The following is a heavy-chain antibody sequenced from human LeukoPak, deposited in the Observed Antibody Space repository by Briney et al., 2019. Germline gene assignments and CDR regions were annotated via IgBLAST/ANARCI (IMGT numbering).Heavy chain of an antibody. Sequence: PGGSLRLSCAASGFTFSSYAMSWVRQAPGKGLEWVSAISGSGGSTYYADSVKGRFTISRDNSKNTLYLQMNSLRAEDTAVYYCAKWFQFGSGSRTFDYWGQGTLVTVSS. CDR2: ISGSGGST. CDR3: AKWFQFGSGSRTFDY. J-gene: IGHJ4*02. CDR1: GFTFSSYA. D-gene: IGHD3-10*01. V-gene: IGHV3-23*01.